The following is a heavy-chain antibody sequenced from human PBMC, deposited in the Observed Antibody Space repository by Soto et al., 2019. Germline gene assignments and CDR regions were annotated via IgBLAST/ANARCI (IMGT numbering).Heavy chain of an antibody. CDR3: ASSEPPSNLPDY. CDR2: ISYDGSNK. Sequence: GGSLRLSCAASGFTFSSYAMHWVRQAPGKGLEWVAVISYDGSNKYYADSVKGRFTISRDNSKNTLYLQMNSLRAEDTAVYYCASSEPPSNLPDYWGQGTLVTVSS. V-gene: IGHV3-30-3*01. CDR1: GFTFSSYA. J-gene: IGHJ4*02. D-gene: IGHD1-26*01.